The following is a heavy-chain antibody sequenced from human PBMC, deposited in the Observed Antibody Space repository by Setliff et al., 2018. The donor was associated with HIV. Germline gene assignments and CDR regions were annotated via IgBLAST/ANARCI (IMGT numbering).Heavy chain of an antibody. J-gene: IGHJ1*01. D-gene: IGHD2-15*01. Sequence: PSETLSLTCAVYGGSVNGYYWSWIRQPPGKGLEWIGEINHSGSTNYNPSLKSRVTMSVDKSKNQSSLRLSSVTAADTAVYYCARARRAGSGPKYFQHWGQGTLVTVSS. V-gene: IGHV4-34*01. CDR2: INHSGST. CDR3: ARARRAGSGPKYFQH. CDR1: GGSVNGYY.